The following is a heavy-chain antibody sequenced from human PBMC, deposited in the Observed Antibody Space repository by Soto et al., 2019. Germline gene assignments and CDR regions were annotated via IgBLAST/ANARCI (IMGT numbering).Heavy chain of an antibody. V-gene: IGHV4-59*01. CDR1: GGSISSYY. D-gene: IGHD6-19*01. CDR3: GRDSGNFDY. J-gene: IGHJ4*02. Sequence: SETLSLTCTVSGGSISSYYWSWIRQPPGKGLEWIGYIYYSGSTNYNPSLKSRVTISVDTSKNQFSLKLSSVTAEERDVYYWGRDSGNFDYWGQGTLVTVSS. CDR2: IYYSGST.